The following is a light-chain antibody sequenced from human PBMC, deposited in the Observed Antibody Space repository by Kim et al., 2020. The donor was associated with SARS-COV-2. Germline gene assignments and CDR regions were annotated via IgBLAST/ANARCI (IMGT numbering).Light chain of an antibody. Sequence: GPTVPTSSTGTGSDVGSYNRVSRYLQPPGTAPKLIIYEVTNRPSGVPHRFSGSKSGNTASLTISGLQAEDESDYYCSSQTNTGTWVFGGGTKLTVL. CDR1: GSDVGSYNR. J-gene: IGLJ3*02. V-gene: IGLV2-18*02. CDR2: EVT. CDR3: SSQTNTGTWV.